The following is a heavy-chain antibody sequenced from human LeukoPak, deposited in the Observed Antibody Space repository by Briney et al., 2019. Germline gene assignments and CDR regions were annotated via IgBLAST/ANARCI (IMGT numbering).Heavy chain of an antibody. CDR2: IYYSGST. CDR3: ARLGLICSGGSCYPDAFDI. Sequence: SETLSLTCTVSGGSISSYCWSWIRQPPGKGLEWIGYIYYSGSTNYNPSLKSRVTISVDTSKNQFSLKLSSVTAADTAVYYCARLGLICSGGSCYPDAFDIWGQGTMVTVSS. V-gene: IGHV4-59*08. CDR1: GGSISSYC. D-gene: IGHD2-15*01. J-gene: IGHJ3*02.